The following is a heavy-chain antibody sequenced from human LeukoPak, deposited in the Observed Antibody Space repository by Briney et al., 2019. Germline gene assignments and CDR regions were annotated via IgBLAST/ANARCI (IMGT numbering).Heavy chain of an antibody. V-gene: IGHV3-73*01. CDR2: IRSKVNSYAT. D-gene: IGHD1-26*01. CDR3: TRQVGEDY. J-gene: IGHJ4*02. CDR1: GFTFSGST. Sequence: PGGSLRLSCAASGFTFSGSTMHWVRQASGKGLEWLGRIRSKVNSYATAYAASVKGRFTISRDDSKNTAYLQMNSLKTEDTAVYYCTRQVGEDYWGQGTLVTVSS.